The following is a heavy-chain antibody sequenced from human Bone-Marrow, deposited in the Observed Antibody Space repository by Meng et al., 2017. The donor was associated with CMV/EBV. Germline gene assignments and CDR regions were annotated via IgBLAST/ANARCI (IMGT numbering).Heavy chain of an antibody. J-gene: IGHJ6*02. CDR2: IYTGGTT. CDR3: TRDTRLYSSSSGLTFYYGMDV. Sequence: GESLKISCAASGFNFRNYGMTWVRHVPGKGLEWVSAIYTGGTTYYADPVKGRFSISRDSFEDTVYLHMNRLRAEDTGVYYCTRDTRLYSSSSGLTFYYGMDVWGRGTTVTVSS. CDR1: GFNFRNYG. D-gene: IGHD6-6*01. V-gene: IGHV3-66*01.